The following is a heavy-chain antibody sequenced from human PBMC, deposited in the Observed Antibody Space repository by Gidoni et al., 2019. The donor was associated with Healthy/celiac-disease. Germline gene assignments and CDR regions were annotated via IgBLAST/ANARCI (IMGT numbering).Heavy chain of an antibody. CDR1: GGSFSGYY. Sequence: QVQLQQWGAGLLKPSETLSLTCAVYGGSFSGYYWSWLRQPQGKGLWWIGELNHSGSTNYNPSLKSRVTISVDTSKNQFSLKLSSVTAADTAVYYCARQGYCGGDCYSGWFDPWGQGTLVTVSS. V-gene: IGHV4-34*01. J-gene: IGHJ5*02. CDR3: ARQGYCGGDCYSGWFDP. D-gene: IGHD2-21*02. CDR2: LNHSGST.